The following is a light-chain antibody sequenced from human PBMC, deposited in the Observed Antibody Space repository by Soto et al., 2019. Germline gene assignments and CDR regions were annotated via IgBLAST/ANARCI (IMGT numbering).Light chain of an antibody. Sequence: DIPLTPSPSFLSASGGDTVAITCPLSQDISRSLAWYQQKPGKAPEVLIYAASTWQSGVTSRFSGSGSGTEFTLTISSLQTEDFATYYCQQVNSYPITFGQGTRLEIK. V-gene: IGKV1-9*01. CDR1: QDISRS. J-gene: IGKJ5*01. CDR3: QQVNSYPIT. CDR2: AAS.